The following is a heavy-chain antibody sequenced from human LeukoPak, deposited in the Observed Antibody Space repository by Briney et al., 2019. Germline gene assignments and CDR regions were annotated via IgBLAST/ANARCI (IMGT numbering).Heavy chain of an antibody. CDR1: GFTFSSYS. V-gene: IGHV3-48*01. CDR2: ISSSSSTI. CDR3: ARDPYGSGTPV. Sequence: PGGSLRLSCAASGFTFSSYSMNWVRQAPGKGLEWVSYISSSSSTIYYADSVKGRFTISRDNAKNPLYLQMNSLRAEDTAVHYCARDPYGSGTPVWGQGTTVTVSS. D-gene: IGHD3-10*01. J-gene: IGHJ6*02.